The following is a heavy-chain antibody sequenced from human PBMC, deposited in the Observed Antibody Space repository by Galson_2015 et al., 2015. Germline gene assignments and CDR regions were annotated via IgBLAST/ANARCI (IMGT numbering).Heavy chain of an antibody. CDR2: KAYGGTK. CDR3: AKEVRTGQHYYDS. V-gene: IGHV3-49*02. Sequence: KAYGGTKEYAPPVKDRFTISRDDSKNIAYLQMSSLTTDDTAVYFCAKEVRTGQHYYDSWGQGTLVTVSS. J-gene: IGHJ4*02. D-gene: IGHD1-1*01.